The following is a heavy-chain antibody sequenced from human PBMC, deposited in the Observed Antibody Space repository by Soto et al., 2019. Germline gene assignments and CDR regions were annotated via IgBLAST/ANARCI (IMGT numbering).Heavy chain of an antibody. Sequence: GGSLRLSCAASGFTFSIYAMSWVRHAPGKGLEWVSAISGSGGSTYYADSVKGRFTISRDNSKNTLYLQMNSLRAEDTAVYYCAKVREGYYYYYGMDAWGQGTTVTVSS. CDR3: AKVREGYYYYYGMDA. J-gene: IGHJ6*02. V-gene: IGHV3-23*01. CDR2: ISGSGGST. CDR1: GFTFSIYA.